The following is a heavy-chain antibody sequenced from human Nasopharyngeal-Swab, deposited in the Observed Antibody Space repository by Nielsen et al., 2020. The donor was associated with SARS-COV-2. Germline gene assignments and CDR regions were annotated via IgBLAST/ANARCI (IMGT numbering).Heavy chain of an antibody. Sequence: SETLSLTCTVSGGSISSYYWSWIRQPPGKGLEWIGYIYYSGSTYYNPSLKSRVTISVDRSKNQFSLKLSSVTAADTAVYYCASGPRGYSAFDIWGQGTMVTVSS. CDR2: IYYSGST. D-gene: IGHD5-12*01. V-gene: IGHV4-59*12. CDR3: ASGPRGYSAFDI. CDR1: GGSISSYY. J-gene: IGHJ3*02.